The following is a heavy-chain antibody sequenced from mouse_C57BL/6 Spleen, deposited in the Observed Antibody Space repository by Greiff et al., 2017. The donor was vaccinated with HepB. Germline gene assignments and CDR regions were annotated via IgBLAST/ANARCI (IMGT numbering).Heavy chain of an antibody. CDR3: ARSTGTNAMDY. D-gene: IGHD4-1*01. Sequence: EVNVVESGGDLVKPGGSLKLSCAASGFTFSSYGMSWVRQTPDKRLEWVATISSGGSYTYYPDSVKGRFTISRDNAKNTLYLQMSSLKSEDTAMYYCARSTGTNAMDYWGQGTSVTVSS. J-gene: IGHJ4*01. CDR1: GFTFSSYG. V-gene: IGHV5-6*01. CDR2: ISSGGSYT.